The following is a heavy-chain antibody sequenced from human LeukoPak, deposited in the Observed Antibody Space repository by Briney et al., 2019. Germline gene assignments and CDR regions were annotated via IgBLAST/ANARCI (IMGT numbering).Heavy chain of an antibody. V-gene: IGHV4-59*01. D-gene: IGHD3-10*01. CDR3: AGQHYYGSGSRAFDI. J-gene: IGHJ3*02. CDR1: GGSISSYY. CDR2: IYYSGNT. Sequence: SETLSLTCTVSGGSISSYYWSWIRQPPGKGLEWIGYIYYSGNTNYNPSLKSRVTISVDTSKNQFSLKLSSVTAADTAVYYCAGQHYYGSGSRAFDIWGQGTMVTVSS.